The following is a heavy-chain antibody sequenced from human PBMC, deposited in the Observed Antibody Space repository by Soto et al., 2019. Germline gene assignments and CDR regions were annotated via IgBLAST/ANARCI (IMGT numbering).Heavy chain of an antibody. D-gene: IGHD4-17*01. Sequence: QVQLAQSGAEVKKPGSSVKVSCKASGGTFSSYTISWVRQAPGHGLEWMGRIIPILGIANYAQKFQGRVTITADKSTSTAYMELSSLRSEDTAVYYCARSTTVPTWDVAWFDPWGQGTLVTVSS. CDR2: IIPILGIA. V-gene: IGHV1-69*02. J-gene: IGHJ5*02. CDR3: ARSTTVPTWDVAWFDP. CDR1: GGTFSSYT.